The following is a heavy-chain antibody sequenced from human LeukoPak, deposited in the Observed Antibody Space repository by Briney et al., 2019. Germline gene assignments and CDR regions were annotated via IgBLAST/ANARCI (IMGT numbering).Heavy chain of an antibody. CDR2: INHSGST. CDR3: ARGIVDTAMVRFRGKAFDI. CDR1: GGSFSGYY. V-gene: IGHV4-34*01. J-gene: IGHJ3*02. D-gene: IGHD5-18*01. Sequence: PSQTLSLTCAVYGGSFSGYYWSWIRQPPGKGLEWIGEINHSGSTNYNPSLKSRVTISVDTSKNQFSLKLSSVTAADTAVYYCARGIVDTAMVRFRGKAFDIWGQGTMVTVSS.